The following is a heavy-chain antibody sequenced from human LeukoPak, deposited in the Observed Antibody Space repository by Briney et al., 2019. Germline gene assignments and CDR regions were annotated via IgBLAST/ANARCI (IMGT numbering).Heavy chain of an antibody. D-gene: IGHD3-9*01. J-gene: IGHJ4*02. CDR2: IYSGGST. CDR1: GLTVSNNY. Sequence: GGSLRLSCAASGLTVSNNYMSWVRQAPERGLEWVSIIYSGGSTYYTDSVKGRFTISRDNSKNTLYLQMNSLRAEDTAVYYCAKADYDILTGLDYWGQGTLVTVSS. V-gene: IGHV3-53*05. CDR3: AKADYDILTGLDY.